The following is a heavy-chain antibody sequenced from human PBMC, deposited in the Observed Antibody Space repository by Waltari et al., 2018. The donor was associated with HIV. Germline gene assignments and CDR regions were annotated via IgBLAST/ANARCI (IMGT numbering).Heavy chain of an antibody. J-gene: IGHJ3*02. Sequence: QVQLVQSGAGVKKPGSSVKVSCKASGGAFSSYCISWVRQAPGQGLECMGGSIPIFGTANDAQKFQGRVTITADKSTSTAYMELSSLRSEDTAVYYCARARLPLDAFDIWGQGTMVTVSS. D-gene: IGHD4-17*01. CDR3: ARARLPLDAFDI. V-gene: IGHV1-69*06. CDR1: GGAFSSYC. CDR2: SIPIFGTA.